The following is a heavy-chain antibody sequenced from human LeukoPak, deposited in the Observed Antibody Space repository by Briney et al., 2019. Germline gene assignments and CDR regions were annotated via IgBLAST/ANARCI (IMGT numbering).Heavy chain of an antibody. J-gene: IGHJ4*02. CDR3: ANGDCRGGRCSSGAH. Sequence: PGRSLTLSCTGSGFTFRSYGMHWVRDAPGKGLERVAYTRDDASKTWYGGSVKGRFTISRDNSKNTLYLHMNSVRCEDTAMYYCANGDCRGGRCSSGAHWGQGTLVTVSA. CDR1: GFTFRSYG. CDR2: TRDDASKT. V-gene: IGHV3-30*02. D-gene: IGHD2-15*01.